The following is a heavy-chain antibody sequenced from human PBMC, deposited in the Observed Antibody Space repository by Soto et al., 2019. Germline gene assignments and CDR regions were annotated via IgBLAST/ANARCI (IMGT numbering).Heavy chain of an antibody. D-gene: IGHD3-10*01. V-gene: IGHV1-18*01. J-gene: IGHJ5*02. CDR3: ARDVPDGSGSDWFDP. Sequence: VASVKVSCKASGYTFTSYGISWVRQAPGQGLEWMGWISAYNGNTNYAQKLQGRVTMTTDTSTSTAYMELRSLRSDDTAVYYCARDVPDGSGSDWFDPWGQGTLVTVSS. CDR1: GYTFTSYG. CDR2: ISAYNGNT.